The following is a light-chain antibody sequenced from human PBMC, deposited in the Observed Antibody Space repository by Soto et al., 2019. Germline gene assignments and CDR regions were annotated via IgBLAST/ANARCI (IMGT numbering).Light chain of an antibody. CDR1: QTITRY. CDR3: QQSFSFPVT. V-gene: IGKV1-39*01. J-gene: IGKJ2*01. CDR2: AAS. Sequence: DIRIRQSPSSVSASVGDRATITCWANQTITRYLNWYQQKPGTAPKLLIYAASSLQEGVPSRFRGSGSGTDFTLTISNLQPEDFAAYSCQQSFSFPVTFGQGTKLEIK.